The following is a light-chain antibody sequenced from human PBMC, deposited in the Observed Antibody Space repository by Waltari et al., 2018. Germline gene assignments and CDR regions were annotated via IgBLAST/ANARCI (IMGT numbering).Light chain of an antibody. CDR2: EVN. CDR3: SSHTSSSTFV. J-gene: IGLJ1*01. Sequence: QSALTQPASVSGSPGQSITISCTGSSGDVGSYKYVSWYQQHPGQVPKLIIYEVNRRPSGVSNRFSGSKSGNAASLTISGLQAEDEADYYCSSHTSSSTFVFGTGTKV. V-gene: IGLV2-14*01. CDR1: SGDVGSYKY.